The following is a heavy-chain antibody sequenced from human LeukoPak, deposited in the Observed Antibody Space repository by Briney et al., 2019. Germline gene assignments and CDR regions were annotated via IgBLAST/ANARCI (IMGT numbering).Heavy chain of an antibody. J-gene: IGHJ4*02. CDR3: AKDPRAGSGWGSFDY. V-gene: IGHV3-23*01. CDR2: ISGSGDST. Sequence: GGSLRLSCAASGFTFRSYAMSWVRQAPGQGLEWVSGISGSGDSTYYADSVKGRFSISRDNSKNTLWLQMNSLKDEDTAVYYCAKDPRAGSGWGSFDYWGQGTLVTVSS. CDR1: GFTFRSYA. D-gene: IGHD6-19*01.